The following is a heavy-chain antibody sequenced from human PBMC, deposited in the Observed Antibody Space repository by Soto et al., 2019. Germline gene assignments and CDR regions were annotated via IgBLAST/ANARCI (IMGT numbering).Heavy chain of an antibody. Sequence: ASVKVSCKASGYTFTSYGISWVRQAPGQGLEWMGWISAYNGNTNYAQKLQGRVTMTTDTSTSTAYMELRSLRSDDTAVYYCARLTDYGGNSGPNWFDPWGQGTLVTVS. V-gene: IGHV1-18*01. J-gene: IGHJ5*02. CDR2: ISAYNGNT. CDR1: GYTFTSYG. CDR3: ARLTDYGGNSGPNWFDP. D-gene: IGHD4-17*01.